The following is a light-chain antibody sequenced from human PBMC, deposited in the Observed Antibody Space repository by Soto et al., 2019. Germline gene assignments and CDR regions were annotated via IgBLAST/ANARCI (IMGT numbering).Light chain of an antibody. V-gene: IGLV2-14*03. CDR3: NSYTTSGAVV. CDR2: DVT. J-gene: IGLJ3*02. Sequence: QSALTQPASVSGSPGQSITISCTGTSSDVGGYNFVSWYQQHPGNAPKLIIYDVTSRPSGVSNRFSGSKSGNAASLTISALQAEDEALYYCNSYTTSGAVVFGGVTKVTVL. CDR1: SSDVGGYNF.